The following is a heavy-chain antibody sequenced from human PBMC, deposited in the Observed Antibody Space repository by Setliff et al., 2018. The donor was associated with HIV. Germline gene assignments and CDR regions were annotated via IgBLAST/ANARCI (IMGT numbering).Heavy chain of an antibody. D-gene: IGHD3-9*01. V-gene: IGHV4-61*09. Sequence: ASETLSLTCTVSGGSISSGSYFWSWIRQPAGKGLEWIGHIYTSGSTNSNPSLKSRVTTSVDTSKNHFSLRLSSVTAADTAVYYCARRERYYDILTGRVSDGFDIWGQGTMVTVSS. CDR2: IYTSGST. J-gene: IGHJ3*02. CDR1: GGSISSGSYF. CDR3: ARRERYYDILTGRVSDGFDI.